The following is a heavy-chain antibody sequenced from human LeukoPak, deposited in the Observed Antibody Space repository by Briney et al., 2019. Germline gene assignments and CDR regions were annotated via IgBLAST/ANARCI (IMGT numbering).Heavy chain of an antibody. CDR1: GFTFSSYW. CDR3: ARDPPVAVTGPSLDY. J-gene: IGHJ4*02. D-gene: IGHD6-19*01. V-gene: IGHV3-7*01. CDR2: IKQDGSEK. Sequence: GGSLRLSCAASGFTFSSYWMSWVRQAPGKGLEWVASIKQDGSEKYYVDSVKGRFTISRDNAKNSLYLQMNSLRAEDTAVYYCARDPPVAVTGPSLDYWGQGTLVTVSS.